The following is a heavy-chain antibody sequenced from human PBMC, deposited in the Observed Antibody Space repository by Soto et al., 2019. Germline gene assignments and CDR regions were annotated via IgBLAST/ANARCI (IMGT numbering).Heavy chain of an antibody. CDR2: ISHSGST. D-gene: IGHD3-22*01. Sequence: SETLSLTCAVSGGSISSGGYSWSWIRQPPGKGLEWIGYISHSGSTYYNPSLKSRVTISVDRSKNQFSLKLSSVTAEDTAVYYCARQGYYFNSIGYSFDYWGQGALVTVSS. CDR3: ARQGYYFNSIGYSFDY. CDR1: GGSISSGGYS. V-gene: IGHV4-30-2*01. J-gene: IGHJ4*02.